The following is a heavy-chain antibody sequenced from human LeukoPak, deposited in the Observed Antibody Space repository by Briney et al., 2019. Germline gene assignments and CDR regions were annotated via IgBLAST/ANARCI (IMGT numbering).Heavy chain of an antibody. Sequence: EASVKVSCKVSGHTLTELSMHWVRQAPGKGLEWMGGFDPEDGETIYAQKFQGRVTMTEDTSTDTAYMELSSLRSEDTAVYYCATSCVRREYQLLCRPYDAFDIWGQGTMVTVSS. CDR3: ATSCVRREYQLLCRPYDAFDI. CDR2: FDPEDGET. CDR1: GHTLTELS. D-gene: IGHD2-2*01. V-gene: IGHV1-24*01. J-gene: IGHJ3*02.